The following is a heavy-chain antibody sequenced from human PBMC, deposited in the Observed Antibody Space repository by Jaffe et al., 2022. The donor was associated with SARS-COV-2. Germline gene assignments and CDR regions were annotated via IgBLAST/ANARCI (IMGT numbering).Heavy chain of an antibody. D-gene: IGHD6-13*01. CDR1: GYSISSGYY. V-gene: IGHV4-38-2*02. CDR2: IYHSGST. Sequence: QVQLQESGPGLVKPSETLSLTCTVSGYSISSGYYWGWIRQPPGKGLEWIGSIYHSGSTYYNPSLKSRVTISVDTSKNQFSLKLSSVTAADTAVYYCAGGSWYGYYYYYYYMDVWGKGTTVTVSS. J-gene: IGHJ6*03. CDR3: AGGSWYGYYYYYYYMDV.